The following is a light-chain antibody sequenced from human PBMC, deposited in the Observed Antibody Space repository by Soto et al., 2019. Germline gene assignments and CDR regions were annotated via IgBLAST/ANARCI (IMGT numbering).Light chain of an antibody. J-gene: IGKJ2*01. CDR3: QQRSSWPI. V-gene: IGKV3-11*01. CDR2: DTS. Sequence: EIVLTQSPATLSLSPGERATLSCRASQSVNSYLAWYQQKCGQAPRLLIYDTSNRATGIPDRFSGSGSGADFTLTSSSLEPEGFAVYYCQQRSSWPIFGQGTRLEIK. CDR1: QSVNSY.